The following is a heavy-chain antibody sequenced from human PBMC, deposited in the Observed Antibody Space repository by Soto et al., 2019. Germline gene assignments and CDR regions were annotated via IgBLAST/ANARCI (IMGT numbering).Heavy chain of an antibody. V-gene: IGHV1-8*01. D-gene: IGHD1-1*01. J-gene: IGHJ4*02. Sequence: GASVKVSCKASGYTFTSYDIYWVRQATGQGLEWMGWMNPNTGNSGYAQKFQGRVTMTSDTSISTAHVELSSLRSDDTAVYYCARRAETNGWNGFGADKYYFDFWGQGTLVTVSS. CDR2: MNPNTGNS. CDR3: ARRAETNGWNGFGADKYYFDF. CDR1: GYTFTSYD.